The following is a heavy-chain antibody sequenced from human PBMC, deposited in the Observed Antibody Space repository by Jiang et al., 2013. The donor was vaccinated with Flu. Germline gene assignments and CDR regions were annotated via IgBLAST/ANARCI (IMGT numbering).Heavy chain of an antibody. CDR2: ISAYNGNT. Sequence: WVRQAPGQGLEWMGWISAYNGNTNYAQKLQGRVTMTTDTSTSTAYMELRSLRSDDTAVYYCARGDYSSSWYDWFDPWGQGTLVTVSS. CDR3: ARGDYSSSWYDWFDP. V-gene: IGHV1-18*01. D-gene: IGHD6-13*01. J-gene: IGHJ5*02.